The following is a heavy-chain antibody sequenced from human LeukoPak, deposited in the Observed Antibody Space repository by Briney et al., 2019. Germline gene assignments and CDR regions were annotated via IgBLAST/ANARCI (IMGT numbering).Heavy chain of an antibody. D-gene: IGHD3-22*01. CDR3: ATGNYYDSRGYYTFGH. Sequence: GWELRLSGASSGFAFNQYWMHWVRQTPGKGLVWVSRINGDGSTTSYADSVKGGFTISRDNAKNTLYLQMSSLRAEDTAVYYCATGNYYDSRGYYTFGHWGQGTLVTVSS. V-gene: IGHV3-74*01. CDR2: INGDGSTT. CDR1: GFAFNQYW. J-gene: IGHJ4*02.